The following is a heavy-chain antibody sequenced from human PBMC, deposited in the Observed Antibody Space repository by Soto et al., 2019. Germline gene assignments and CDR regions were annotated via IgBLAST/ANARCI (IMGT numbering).Heavy chain of an antibody. CDR3: ARGAMAKFDY. V-gene: IGHV1-69*01. D-gene: IGHD5-18*01. CDR1: GGTFGSHG. CDR2: FIAMLGTP. Sequence: QVQLVQSGAEVKKPGSSVTVSCKASGGTFGSHGVAWVRQAPGQGLEWMGGFIAMLGTPTYAKKDQGRATITADESLTASYLELRSLRSEDTAVYFCARGAMAKFDYWGQGTVVTVSS. J-gene: IGHJ4*02.